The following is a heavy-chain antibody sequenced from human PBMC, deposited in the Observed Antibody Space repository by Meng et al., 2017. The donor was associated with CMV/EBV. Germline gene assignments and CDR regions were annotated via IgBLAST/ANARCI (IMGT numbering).Heavy chain of an antibody. J-gene: IGHJ4*02. CDR3: ARGVGGFWDYCGGDCYSYY. D-gene: IGHD2-21*01. CDR1: GFTFSSYA. V-gene: IGHV3-23*01. CDR2: ISGSGGST. Sequence: GESLKISCAASGFTFSSYAMSWVRQAPGKGLEWVSAISGSGGSTYYADSVKGRFTISRDNSKNTLYLQMNSLRAEDTAVYYCARGVGGFWDYCGGDCYSYYWGQGTLVTVSS.